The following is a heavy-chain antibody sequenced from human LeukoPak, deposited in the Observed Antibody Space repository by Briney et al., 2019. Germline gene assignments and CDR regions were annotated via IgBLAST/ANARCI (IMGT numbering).Heavy chain of an antibody. J-gene: IGHJ5*02. V-gene: IGHV3-7*01. CDR3: VRGHGWFDP. CDR2: IKQDGTEK. Sequence: GGSLRLSCAASGFTFSGYWMSWVRQAPGKGLEWVANIKQDGTEKDYVDSVKGRFIISRDNAKNSLYLQMNSLRAEDTAVYYCVRGHGWFDPWGQGTLVTVSS. CDR1: GFTFSGYW.